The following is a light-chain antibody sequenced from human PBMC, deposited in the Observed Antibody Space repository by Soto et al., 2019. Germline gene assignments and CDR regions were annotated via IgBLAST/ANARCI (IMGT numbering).Light chain of an antibody. CDR3: QQSYSTPIT. V-gene: IGKV1-39*01. Sequence: DIQMTQSPSSLSASVGDRVTITCRASHNIKNYLNLYQQKPGKAPKLLIYASSSLQSGVPSRFSGSGSGADFILTISSLQSEDFATYYCQQSYSTPITFGQGTRLEIK. CDR1: HNIKNY. J-gene: IGKJ5*01. CDR2: ASS.